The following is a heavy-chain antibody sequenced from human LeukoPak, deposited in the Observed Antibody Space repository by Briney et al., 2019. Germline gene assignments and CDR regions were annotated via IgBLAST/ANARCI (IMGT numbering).Heavy chain of an antibody. CDR1: GYTFTNNY. Sequence: ASVKVSCKASGYTFTNNYLHWVRQAPGQGLEWMGMIYPRDGSTSYAQSFQGRVTVTRDTSTTTVHMELRGLRSEDTAVYYCARDQEGFDYWGQGTLVTVSS. CDR2: IYPRDGST. V-gene: IGHV1-46*01. J-gene: IGHJ4*02. CDR3: ARDQEGFDY.